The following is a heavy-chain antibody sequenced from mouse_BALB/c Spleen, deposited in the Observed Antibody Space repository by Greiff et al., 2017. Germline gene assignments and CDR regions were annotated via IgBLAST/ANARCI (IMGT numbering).Heavy chain of an antibody. Sequence: EVQLVETGGGLVQPKGSLKLSCAASGFTFNTNAMNWVRQAPGKGLEWVARIRSKSNNYATYYADSVKDRFTISRDDSQSMLYLQMNNLKTEDTAMYYCVRGTGYFDYWGQGTTLTVSS. CDR2: IRSKSNNYAT. CDR3: VRGTGYFDY. V-gene: IGHV10S3*01. CDR1: GFTFNTNA. D-gene: IGHD4-1*01. J-gene: IGHJ2*01.